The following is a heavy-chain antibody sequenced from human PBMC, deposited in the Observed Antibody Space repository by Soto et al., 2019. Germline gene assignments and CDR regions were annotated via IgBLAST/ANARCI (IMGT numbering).Heavy chain of an antibody. J-gene: IGHJ6*02. CDR2: IWYDGSNK. V-gene: IGHV3-33*01. CDR3: ARDLGAQQLADNYYYYGMDV. CDR1: GFTFSSYG. D-gene: IGHD6-13*01. Sequence: QVQLVESGGGVVQPGRSLRLSCAASGFTFSSYGMHWVRQAPGKGLEWVAVIWYDGSNKYYADSVKGRFTISRDNSKNTLYLQMNSLRAEDTAVYYCARDLGAQQLADNYYYYGMDVWGQGTTVTVSS.